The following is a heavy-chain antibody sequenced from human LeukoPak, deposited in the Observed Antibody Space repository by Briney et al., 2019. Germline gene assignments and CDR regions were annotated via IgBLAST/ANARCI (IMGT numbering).Heavy chain of an antibody. Sequence: GGSLRLSCAASGFTFSSYAMSWVRQAPGKGLEWVSAISGSGGSTYYADSVKGRFTISRDNSKNTLYLQMNSLRAEDTAVYYCAKVRGYSSSSAYFDYWGQGTLVTVSS. CDR2: ISGSGGST. CDR3: AKVRGYSSSSAYFDY. CDR1: GFTFSSYA. D-gene: IGHD6-6*01. V-gene: IGHV3-23*01. J-gene: IGHJ4*02.